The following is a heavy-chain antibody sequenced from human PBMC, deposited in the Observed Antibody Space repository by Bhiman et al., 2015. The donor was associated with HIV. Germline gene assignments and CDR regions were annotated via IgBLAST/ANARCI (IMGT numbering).Heavy chain of an antibody. Sequence: EVQLEESGGGLVQPGGSLRLSCAAYGFTLSNYWMSWVRQAPGKGLEWVANIKQDGSEGYYVGSVKGRFTISRDNAKSSLYLQMHSLRAEDTAVYYCARESRSPNCWGQGTLVIVSS. V-gene: IGHV3-7*03. CDR1: GFTLSNYW. CDR2: IKQDGSEG. CDR3: ARESRSPNC. J-gene: IGHJ4*02. D-gene: IGHD1-26*01.